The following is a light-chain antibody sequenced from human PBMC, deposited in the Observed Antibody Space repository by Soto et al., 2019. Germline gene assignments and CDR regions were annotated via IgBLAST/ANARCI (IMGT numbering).Light chain of an antibody. CDR1: SFNIGTNT. CDR2: SNN. J-gene: IGLJ2*01. V-gene: IGLV1-44*01. Sequence: QSVLTQPPSASGTPGQRVIISCSGSSFNIGTNTVNWYQQLPGTAPNVLIYSNNQRPSGVPDRFSGSKSGTSASLAISGLQSEDEADYYCAAWDDSLIGVVFGGGTKLTVL. CDR3: AAWDDSLIGVV.